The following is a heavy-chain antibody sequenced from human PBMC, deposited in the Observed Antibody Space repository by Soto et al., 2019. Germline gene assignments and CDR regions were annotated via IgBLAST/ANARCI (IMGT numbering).Heavy chain of an antibody. CDR3: ARRYSSSPDF. Sequence: QVQLQESGPGLVKPSETLSLTCTVSGGSISSYYWSWIRQPPGKGLEWIGYIFYSGSTNYNPSLKSRVTISVDTSKNQFSLKLSSVTAADTAVYYCARRYSSSPDFWGQGTLVTVSS. V-gene: IGHV4-59*08. CDR1: GGSISSYY. D-gene: IGHD6-13*01. J-gene: IGHJ4*02. CDR2: IFYSGST.